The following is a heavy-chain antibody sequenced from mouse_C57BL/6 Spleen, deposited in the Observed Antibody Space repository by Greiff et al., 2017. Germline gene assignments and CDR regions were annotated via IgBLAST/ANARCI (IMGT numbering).Heavy chain of an antibody. V-gene: IGHV1-39*01. CDR2: INPNYGTT. J-gene: IGHJ4*01. D-gene: IGHD1-1*01. CDR1: GYSFTDYN. CDR3: ARRNYYGSKNYAMDY. Sequence: QLQESGPELVKPGASVKISCKASGYSFTDYNMNWVKQSNGKSLEWIGVINPNYGTTSYNQKFKGKATLTVDQSSSTAYMQLNSLTSEDSAVYYCARRNYYGSKNYAMDYWGQGTSVTVSS.